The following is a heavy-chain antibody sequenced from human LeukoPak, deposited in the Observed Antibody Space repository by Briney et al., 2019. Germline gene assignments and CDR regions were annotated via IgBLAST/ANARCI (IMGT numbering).Heavy chain of an antibody. V-gene: IGHV1-69*04. CDR3: ARDLADSSSHQGFDY. CDR2: IIPIPGIA. CDR1: GGTFSSYA. J-gene: IGHJ4*02. Sequence: SVKVSCKASGGTFSSYAISWVRQAPGQGLEWMGRIIPIPGIANYAQKFQGRVTITADKSTSTVYMELSSLRSEDTAVYYCARDLADSSSHQGFDYWGQGTLVTVSS. D-gene: IGHD6-6*01.